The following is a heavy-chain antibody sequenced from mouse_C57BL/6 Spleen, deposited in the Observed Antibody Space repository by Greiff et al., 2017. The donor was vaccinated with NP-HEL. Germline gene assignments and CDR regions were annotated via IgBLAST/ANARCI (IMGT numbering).Heavy chain of an antibody. CDR2: IDPETGGT. D-gene: IGHD2-4*01. J-gene: IGHJ3*01. Sequence: VQLQQSGAELVRPGASVTLSCKASGYTFTDYEMHWVKQTPVHGLEWIGRIDPETGGTAYNQKFKGKAILTADKSSSTAYTELRSLTSEDSAVYYCKREGDYDPAWFAYWGQGTLVTVSA. V-gene: IGHV1-15*01. CDR3: KREGDYDPAWFAY. CDR1: GYTFTDYE.